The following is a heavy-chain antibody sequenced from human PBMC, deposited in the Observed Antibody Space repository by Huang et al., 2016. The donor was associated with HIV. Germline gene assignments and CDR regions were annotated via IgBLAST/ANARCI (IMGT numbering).Heavy chain of an antibody. CDR1: GGSISTHY. CDR2: IDYRWST. J-gene: IGHJ4*02. Sequence: QVQLQESGPGLVKPSETLSLTCTVSGGSISTHYWSWIRQPPGKGLAWIVCIDYRWSTNYSPSLKSRFTILLDTSKNQFSLRVNSVTAADTAMYYCARDHHDFWRGYRRMYFFDHWGQGTLVTVSS. CDR3: ARDHHDFWRGYRRMYFFDH. V-gene: IGHV4-59*11. D-gene: IGHD3-3*01.